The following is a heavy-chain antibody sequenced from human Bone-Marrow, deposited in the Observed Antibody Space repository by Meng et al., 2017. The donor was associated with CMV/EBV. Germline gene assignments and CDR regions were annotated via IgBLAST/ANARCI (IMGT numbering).Heavy chain of an antibody. Sequence: SETLSLTCTVSGGSVSSGSYYWSWIRQPPGKGLEWIGYIYYSGSTNYNPSLKSRVTISVDTSKNQFSLKLSSVTAADTAVYYCARVIPGINKRRGFASGSVDRPLNFDYWGQRTLVAASS. D-gene: IGHD3-16*01. CDR3: ARVIPGINKRRGFASGSVDRPLNFDY. CDR1: GGSVSSGSYY. V-gene: IGHV4-61*01. CDR2: IYYSGST. J-gene: IGHJ4*02.